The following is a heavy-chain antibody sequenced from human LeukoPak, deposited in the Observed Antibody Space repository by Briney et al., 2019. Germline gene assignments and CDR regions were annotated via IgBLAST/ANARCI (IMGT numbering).Heavy chain of an antibody. CDR3: ARGRAAAGNLDY. V-gene: IGHV4-4*07. Sequence: SETLSLTCTVSGGSISSYDWSWIRQPAGKGREWSGRIYTSGSTNYNPSLKSRVTIPLHPSKNQFSLNLSSLPASDTAVYYCARGRAAAGNLDYWGQGTLLTVSS. CDR1: GGSISSYD. J-gene: IGHJ4*02. CDR2: IYTSGST. D-gene: IGHD6-13*01.